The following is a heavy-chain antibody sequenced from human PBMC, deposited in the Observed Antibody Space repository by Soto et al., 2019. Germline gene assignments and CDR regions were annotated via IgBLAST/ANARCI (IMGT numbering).Heavy chain of an antibody. D-gene: IGHD5-12*01. CDR2: TYYRSKWYN. J-gene: IGHJ3*02. Sequence: QSQTLSFTCAISGDSVSSNSAAWNWIRQSPSRGLEWLGRTYYRSKWYNDYAVSVKSRITINPDTSKNQFSLQLNSVTPEDTAVYYCARFDSGYDSSRSAFDIWGQGTMVTVSS. V-gene: IGHV6-1*01. CDR1: GDSVSSNSAA. CDR3: ARFDSGYDSSRSAFDI.